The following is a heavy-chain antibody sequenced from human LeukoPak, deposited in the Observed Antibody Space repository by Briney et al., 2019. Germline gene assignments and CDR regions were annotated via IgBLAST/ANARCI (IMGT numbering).Heavy chain of an antibody. CDR2: INHSGTT. Sequence: SETLSLTCAVYGGSFSGYYWSWIRQPPGKGLEWIGEINHSGTTNYNPSLKSRVTISVDKSKNQFSLKLSSVTAADTAVYYCASNWNSYNWFDPWGQGTLVTVSS. D-gene: IGHD1-1*01. CDR3: ASNWNSYNWFDP. CDR1: GGSFSGYY. J-gene: IGHJ5*02. V-gene: IGHV4-34*01.